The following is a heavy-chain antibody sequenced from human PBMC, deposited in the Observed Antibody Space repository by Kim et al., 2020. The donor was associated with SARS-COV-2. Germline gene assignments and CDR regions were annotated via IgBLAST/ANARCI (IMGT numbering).Heavy chain of an antibody. J-gene: IGHJ4*02. CDR3: AREYTEMATTYFDY. D-gene: IGHD5-12*01. Sequence: AQKFQGRVTMTRDTSTSTVYMELSSLRSEDTAVYYCAREYTEMATTYFDYWGQGTLVTVSS. V-gene: IGHV1-46*01.